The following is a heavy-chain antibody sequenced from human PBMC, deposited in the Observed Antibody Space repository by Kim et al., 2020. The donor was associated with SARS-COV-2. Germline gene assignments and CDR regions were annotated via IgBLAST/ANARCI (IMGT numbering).Heavy chain of an antibody. CDR3: VRGGRIGVVVAPTWPFDF. Sequence: ASVKVSCKASGFIFSSYAMHWVRQAPGQTLEWMGWVNVGNGKAKYSEKFQDRVTISRDIYANIAFLELTNLRAEDTATYYCVRGGRIGVVVAPTWPFDFWGQGTLVSVSS. CDR2: VNVGNGKA. J-gene: IGHJ5*01. V-gene: IGHV1-3*01. CDR1: GFIFSSYA. D-gene: IGHD2-2*01.